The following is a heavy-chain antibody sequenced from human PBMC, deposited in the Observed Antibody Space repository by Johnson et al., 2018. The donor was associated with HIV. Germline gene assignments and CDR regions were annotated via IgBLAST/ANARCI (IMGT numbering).Heavy chain of an antibody. D-gene: IGHD3-22*01. J-gene: IGHJ3*02. V-gene: IGHV3-30*04. Sequence: QVQLVESGGGVVQPGRSLRLSCAASGFTFTNYAMHWVRQAPGKGLEWVAVISYDGSNKYYADSVKGRFTISRDNSKNTMYLQMNSLRPEDTAVYYCARDRDYYDSLDAFDIWGQGTMVTVSS. CDR2: ISYDGSNK. CDR3: ARDRDYYDSLDAFDI. CDR1: GFTFTNYA.